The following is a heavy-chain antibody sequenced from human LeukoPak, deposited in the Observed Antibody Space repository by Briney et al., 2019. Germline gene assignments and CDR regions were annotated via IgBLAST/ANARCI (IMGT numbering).Heavy chain of an antibody. Sequence: GGSLRLSCAASGFTFSSYGMHWVRQAPGKGLEWVAFIRYDGSKKYYADFVKGRFTISRDNCKNPLYLHMNSLRAEDTAVYYCAKDAHYYDSSGYYYANNYWGQGTLVTVSS. CDR1: GFTFSSYG. D-gene: IGHD3-22*01. CDR2: IRYDGSKK. J-gene: IGHJ4*02. CDR3: AKDAHYYDSSGYYYANNY. V-gene: IGHV3-30*02.